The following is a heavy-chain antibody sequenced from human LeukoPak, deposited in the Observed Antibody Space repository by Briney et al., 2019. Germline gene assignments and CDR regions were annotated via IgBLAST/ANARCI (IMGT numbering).Heavy chain of an antibody. CDR1: GFTFNNYA. Sequence: GGSLRLSCAASGFTFNNYAMSWVRQAPGKGLEWVSAITGSGDDTYHADSVKGRFTISRDNSKNTPYLQMNSLRAEDTAVYYCAKGSRTSRPYYFDFWGQEILVTVSS. CDR3: AKGSRTSRPYYFDF. J-gene: IGHJ4*02. CDR2: ITGSGDDT. D-gene: IGHD3/OR15-3a*01. V-gene: IGHV3-23*01.